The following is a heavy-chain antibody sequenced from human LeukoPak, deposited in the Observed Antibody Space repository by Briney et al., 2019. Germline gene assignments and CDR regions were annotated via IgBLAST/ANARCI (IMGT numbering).Heavy chain of an antibody. D-gene: IGHD6-19*01. V-gene: IGHV4-4*07. CDR1: GGSISSYY. CDR3: ARDVRIAVAGGENWFDP. CDR2: IYTSGST. Sequence: SETLSLTRTVSGGSISSYYWSWIRQPAGKGLEWIGRIYTSGSTNYSPSLKSRVTMSVDTSKNQFSLKLSSVTAADTAVYYCARDVRIAVAGGENWFDPWGQGTLVTVSS. J-gene: IGHJ5*02.